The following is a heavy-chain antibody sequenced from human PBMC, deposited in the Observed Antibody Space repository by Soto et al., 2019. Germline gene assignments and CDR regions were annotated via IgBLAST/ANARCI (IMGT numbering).Heavy chain of an antibody. J-gene: IGHJ6*03. CDR3: ARAARPGYFSSISFYEIDWDSYYYYYMDV. V-gene: IGHV3-7*01. Sequence: PGGSLRLSCAASGFTFSSYWMSWVRQAPGKGLEWVANIKQDGSEKYYVDSVKGRFTISRDNAKNSLYLQMNSLRAEDTAVYYCARAARPGYFSSISFYEIDWDSYYYYYMDVWGKGTTVTVSS. CDR2: IKQDGSEK. D-gene: IGHD2-2*01. CDR1: GFTFSSYW.